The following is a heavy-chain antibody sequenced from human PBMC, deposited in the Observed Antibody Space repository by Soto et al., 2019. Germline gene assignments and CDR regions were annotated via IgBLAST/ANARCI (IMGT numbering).Heavy chain of an antibody. V-gene: IGHV3-23*01. CDR2: ISGSGSST. J-gene: IGHJ4*02. D-gene: IGHD7-27*01. Sequence: EVQLLESGGGLVEPGGSRRLSCAASGFTFSSYTMSWVRQAPGKGLEWVSTISGSGSSTYSADSVKGWFTISRDNSKNTLYLQMNSLRVEDTAIYYCAKAWGIDYWGQGTLVTVSS. CDR1: GFTFSSYT. CDR3: AKAWGIDY.